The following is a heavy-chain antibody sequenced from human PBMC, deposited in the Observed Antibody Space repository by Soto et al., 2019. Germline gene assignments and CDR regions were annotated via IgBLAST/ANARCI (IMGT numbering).Heavy chain of an antibody. CDR3: ARARGSSGWSDY. CDR1: GASISSYY. V-gene: IGHV4-59*01. J-gene: IGHJ4*02. CDR2: IYYSGST. Sequence: PXEALSLTCNVSGASISSYYWSWIRQPPGKGLEWIGYIYYSGSTNYNPSLKSRVTMSLDTSKNQFSLNLSSVTAADTAVYYCARARGSSGWSDYWGQGALVTVSS. D-gene: IGHD6-19*01.